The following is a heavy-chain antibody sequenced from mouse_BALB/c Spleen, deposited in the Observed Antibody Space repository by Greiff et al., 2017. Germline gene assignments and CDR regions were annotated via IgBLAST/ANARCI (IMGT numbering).Heavy chain of an antibody. D-gene: IGHD2-4*01. V-gene: IGHV14-3*02. CDR2: IDPANGNT. CDR3: ALYDYDDYFDY. CDR1: GFNIKDTY. J-gene: IGHJ2*01. Sequence: EVKLMESGAELVKPGASVKLSCTASGFNIKDTYMHWVKQRPEQGLEWIGRIDPANGNTNYDPKFQGKATITADTSSNTAYLQLSSLTSEDTAVYYCALYDYDDYFDYWGQGTTLTVSS.